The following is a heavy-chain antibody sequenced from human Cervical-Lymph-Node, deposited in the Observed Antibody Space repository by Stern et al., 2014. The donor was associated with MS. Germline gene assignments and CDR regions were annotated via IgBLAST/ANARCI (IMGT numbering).Heavy chain of an antibody. J-gene: IGHJ4*02. V-gene: IGHV4-39*01. CDR2: VYYSGAT. CDR3: AKHACTGAACPFDL. CDR1: GDSISSYTHY. Sequence: QVQLQESGPGLVKPSETLSLTCAVSGDSISSYTHYWAWIRQPPGKGLEWIGSVYYSGATYYNPSLRGRVPIPGDPSRNRFSRGFSSVTAADTAVYYCAKHACTGAACPFDLWGQGTLVTVSS. D-gene: IGHD2-8*02.